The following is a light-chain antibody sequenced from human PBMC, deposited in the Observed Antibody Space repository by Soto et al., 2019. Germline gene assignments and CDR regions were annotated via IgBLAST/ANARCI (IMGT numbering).Light chain of an antibody. Sequence: QSALTQPASVSGSPGQSITISCTGTSSDVGGYNYVSWYQHHQGKAPKLIIYDVSNRPSGVSIRFSASKSDNTASLTISGLQPEDEADYHCSSYTTSNTRQIVFGTGTKLTVL. J-gene: IGLJ1*01. CDR2: DVS. V-gene: IGLV2-14*03. CDR1: SSDVGGYNY. CDR3: SSYTTSNTRQIV.